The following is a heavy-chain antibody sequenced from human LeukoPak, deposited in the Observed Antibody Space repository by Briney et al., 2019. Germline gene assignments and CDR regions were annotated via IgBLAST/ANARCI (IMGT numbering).Heavy chain of an antibody. CDR3: AGDKAGTTFGAFDI. J-gene: IGHJ3*02. D-gene: IGHD1-1*01. V-gene: IGHV3-21*01. CDR2: ISSTSSYI. CDR1: GFTFSSYS. Sequence: GGSLRLSCVASGFTFSSYSMNWVRQAPGKGLEWVSSISSTSSYIYYADSVKGRFTTSRDNTKNSLQLQMNSLRAEDTTVYYCAGDKAGTTFGAFDIWGQGTMVTVSS.